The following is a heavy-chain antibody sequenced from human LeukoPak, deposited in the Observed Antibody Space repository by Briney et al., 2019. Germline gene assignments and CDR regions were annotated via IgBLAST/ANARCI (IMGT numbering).Heavy chain of an antibody. CDR3: ARDRASSFLRSSSVGY. Sequence: ASVKVSCKASGYTFTSYGISWVRQAPGQGLEWMGWISAYNGNTNYAQKLQGRVTLTTDTSTSTAYMELRSLRSDDTAVYYCARDRASSFLRSSSVGYWGQGTLVTVSS. J-gene: IGHJ4*02. CDR1: GYTFTSYG. CDR2: ISAYNGNT. V-gene: IGHV1-18*01. D-gene: IGHD6-19*01.